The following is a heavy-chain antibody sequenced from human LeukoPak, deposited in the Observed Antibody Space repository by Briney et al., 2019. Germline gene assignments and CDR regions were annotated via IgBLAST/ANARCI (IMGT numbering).Heavy chain of an antibody. J-gene: IGHJ4*02. V-gene: IGHV3-23*01. D-gene: IGHD4-11*01. Sequence: GGSLRLSGAASGFTFNSFVMSWVRQAPGKELDWVSLISMGGDTTYYADSVKGRFTVSRDNSKNTLYLQMTSLRAEDTALYYCAKTSRAYSNYDSTYDYWGQGTLVTVSS. CDR3: AKTSRAYSNYDSTYDY. CDR2: ISMGGDTT. CDR1: GFTFNSFV.